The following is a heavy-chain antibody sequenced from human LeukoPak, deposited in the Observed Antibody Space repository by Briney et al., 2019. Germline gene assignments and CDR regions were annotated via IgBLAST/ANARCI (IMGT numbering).Heavy chain of an antibody. V-gene: IGHV4-59*01. J-gene: IGHJ4*02. D-gene: IGHD2-15*01. CDR1: GGSISSYY. CDR2: IYYSGST. Sequence: SETLSLTCTVSGGSISSYYWSWIRQPPGKGLEWIGYIYYSGSTNYNPSLKSRVTISVDTSKNQFPLKLSSVTAADTAVYYCASGGSGPLHYWGQGTLVTVSS. CDR3: ASGGSGPLHY.